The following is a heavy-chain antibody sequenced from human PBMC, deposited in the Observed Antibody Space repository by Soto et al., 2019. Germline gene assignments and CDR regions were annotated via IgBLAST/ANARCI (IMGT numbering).Heavy chain of an antibody. V-gene: IGHV4-31*03. D-gene: IGHD6-19*01. J-gene: IGHJ4*02. Sequence: SETLSLTCTVSGGSISSGGYYWSWLRQHPGKGLEWIGYIYYSGSTYYNPSLKSRVTISVDTSKNQFSLKLSSVTAADTAVYYCARDKGAVAGHFDYWGQGTLVTVSS. CDR1: GGSISSGGYY. CDR3: ARDKGAVAGHFDY. CDR2: IYYSGST.